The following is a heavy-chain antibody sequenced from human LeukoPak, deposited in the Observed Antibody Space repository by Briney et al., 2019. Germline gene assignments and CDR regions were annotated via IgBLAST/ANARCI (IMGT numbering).Heavy chain of an antibody. J-gene: IGHJ4*02. CDR1: GFTFSSYS. V-gene: IGHV3-21*01. CDR3: ARGIGSSSWPLAL. CDR2: ISSSSSYI. Sequence: GGSLRLSCAASGFTFSSYSMNWVRQAPGKGLEWVSSISSSSSYIYYADSVKGRFTISRDNAKNSLYLQMNSLRAEDTAVYYCARGIGSSSWPLALWGQGTLVIVSS. D-gene: IGHD6-13*01.